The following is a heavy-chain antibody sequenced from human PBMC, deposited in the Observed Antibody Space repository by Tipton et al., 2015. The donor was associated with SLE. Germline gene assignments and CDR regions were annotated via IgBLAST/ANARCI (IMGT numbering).Heavy chain of an antibody. V-gene: IGHV3-30*03. J-gene: IGHJ4*02. CDR2: ISYDGSNK. CDR3: AGSLVGATVDY. CDR1: GFTFSNYW. D-gene: IGHD1-26*01. Sequence: SLRLSCAASGFTFSNYWMHWVRQAPGKGLEWVALISYDGSNKYYAESVKGRFTISRDNSKNTLYLQMNSLRVEDTAVYYCAGSLVGATVDYWGQGTLVTVSS.